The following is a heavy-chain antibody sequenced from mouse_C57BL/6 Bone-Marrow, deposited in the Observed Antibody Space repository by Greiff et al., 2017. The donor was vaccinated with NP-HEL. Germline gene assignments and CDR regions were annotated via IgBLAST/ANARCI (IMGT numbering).Heavy chain of an antibody. CDR2: IYPGNSDT. J-gene: IGHJ3*01. Sequence: EVQLQQSGTVLARPGASVKMSCKTSGYKFTSYWMHWVKQRPGQGLEWIGAIYPGNSDTSYNQKFKGKAKLTAVTSASTAYMELSSLTNEDSSVYYCTRLEGTGSWFAYWGQGTLVTVSA. CDR3: TRLEGTGSWFAY. D-gene: IGHD4-1*01. CDR1: GYKFTSYW. V-gene: IGHV1-5*01.